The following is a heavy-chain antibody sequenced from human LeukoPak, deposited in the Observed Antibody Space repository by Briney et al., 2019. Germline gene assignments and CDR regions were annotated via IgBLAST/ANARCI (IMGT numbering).Heavy chain of an antibody. CDR1: GGTFSSYA. CDR2: IIPIFGTA. Sequence: ASVKVSCKASGGTFSSYAISWVRQAPGQGLEWMGGIIPIFGTANYAQKFQGRVTITADKSTSTAYMELSSLRSEDTAVYYCARGPDIGYSLRYYYYMDVWGKGTTVTISS. V-gene: IGHV1-69*06. D-gene: IGHD2-15*01. J-gene: IGHJ6*03. CDR3: ARGPDIGYSLRYYYYMDV.